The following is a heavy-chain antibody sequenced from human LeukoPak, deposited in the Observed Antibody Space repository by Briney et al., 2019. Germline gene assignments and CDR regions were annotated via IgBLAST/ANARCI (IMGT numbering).Heavy chain of an antibody. Sequence: SETLSLTCTVSGGSISSYYWSWIRQPPGKGLEWIAYIYYSGSTNYNLSLKSRVTMSVDTSKNQFSLKLSSVTAADTAVYYCARHRSLFDSHDYWGQGILVTVSS. J-gene: IGHJ4*02. D-gene: IGHD3-9*01. CDR1: GGSISSYY. CDR3: ARHRSLFDSHDY. CDR2: IYYSGST. V-gene: IGHV4-59*01.